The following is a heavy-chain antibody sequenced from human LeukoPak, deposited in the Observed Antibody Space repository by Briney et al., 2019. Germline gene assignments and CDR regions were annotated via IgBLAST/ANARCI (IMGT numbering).Heavy chain of an antibody. Sequence: GGSLRLSCAASGFTFTAYLMHWVRQAPGKGLEWVAVMSSGGNAMFYADSVKGRFTISRDNSKNTLYLQMNSLRAEDTAVYYCVRESEYYFDHSASFDYWGQGTLVTVSS. D-gene: IGHD3-22*01. V-gene: IGHV3-30-3*01. CDR1: GFTFTAYL. J-gene: IGHJ4*02. CDR3: VRESEYYFDHSASFDY. CDR2: MSSGGNAM.